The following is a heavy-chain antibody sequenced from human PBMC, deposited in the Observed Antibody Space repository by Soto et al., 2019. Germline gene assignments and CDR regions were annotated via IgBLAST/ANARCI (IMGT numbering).Heavy chain of an antibody. V-gene: IGHV4-59*01. CDR3: ARDLSSSGYGMDV. CDR2: IYYSGST. CDR1: GGSISSYY. J-gene: IGHJ6*02. Sequence: QVQLQESGPGLVKPSETLSLTCTVSGGSISSYYWSWIRQPPGTGLEWIGYIYYSGSTNYNPSLKSRVTISVDTSKNQFSLKLSSVTAADTAVYYCARDLSSSGYGMDVWGQGTTVTVSS. D-gene: IGHD6-6*01.